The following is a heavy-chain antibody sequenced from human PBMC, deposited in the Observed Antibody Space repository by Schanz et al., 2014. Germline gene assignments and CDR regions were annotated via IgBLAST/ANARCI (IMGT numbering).Heavy chain of an antibody. D-gene: IGHD5-12*01. CDR2: ISSSSSYT. Sequence: VQLVESGGGVVQPGRSLRLSCEASGFTFSDYYMSWIRQAPGKGLEWVSYISSSSSYTNYADSVKGRFTLSRDNAKNSMYLQMNSLRVEDTAVYYCARDPNSVNEIDYWGQGTLVTVSS. CDR1: GFTFSDYY. J-gene: IGHJ4*02. CDR3: ARDPNSVNEIDY. V-gene: IGHV3-11*05.